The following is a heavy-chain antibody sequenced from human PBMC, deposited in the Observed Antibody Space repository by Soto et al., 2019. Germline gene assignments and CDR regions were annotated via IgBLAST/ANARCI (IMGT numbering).Heavy chain of an antibody. CDR2: ISAYNGNT. D-gene: IGHD6-13*01. CDR3: AKSAYSSSWRPIDY. Sequence: ASVKGSCKAAGYTFTSYGSSWVRQALGQGLEWMGWISAYNGNTNYAQKLQGRVTMTTDTSTSTAYMELRSLRAEDTAVYYCAKSAYSSSWRPIDYWGQGTLVTVSS. J-gene: IGHJ4*02. V-gene: IGHV1-18*01. CDR1: GYTFTSYG.